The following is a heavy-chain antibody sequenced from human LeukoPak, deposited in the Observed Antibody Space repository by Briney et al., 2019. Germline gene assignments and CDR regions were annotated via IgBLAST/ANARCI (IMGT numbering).Heavy chain of an antibody. CDR1: GFTFSSYW. CDR3: ARAVAENWFDP. J-gene: IGHJ5*02. Sequence: TGGSLRLSCAASGFTFSSYWMSWVRQAPGKGLEWVANIKQDGSDKYYVDSVKGRFTISRDNAKNSVYLQMNNLRAEDTALYYCARAVAENWFDPWGQGTLVTVSS. D-gene: IGHD6-19*01. V-gene: IGHV3-7*01. CDR2: IKQDGSDK.